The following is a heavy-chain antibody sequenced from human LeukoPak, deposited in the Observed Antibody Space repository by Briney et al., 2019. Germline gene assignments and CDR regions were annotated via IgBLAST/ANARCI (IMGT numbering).Heavy chain of an antibody. J-gene: IGHJ3*02. Sequence: PGGSLRLSCAASGFTFSSYAMSWVRQAPGKGLEWVSSFTNDGYTFYADSVKGQFTISRDNSKNTLYLEMSSLRAEDTAIYYCAKETVDRRFAFDIWGQGTKVSVSS. CDR1: GFTFSSYA. V-gene: IGHV3-23*01. CDR2: FTNDGYT. CDR3: AKETVDRRFAFDI. D-gene: IGHD3-3*01.